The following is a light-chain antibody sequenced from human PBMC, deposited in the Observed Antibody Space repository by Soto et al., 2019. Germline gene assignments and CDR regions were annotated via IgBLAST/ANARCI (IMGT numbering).Light chain of an antibody. Sequence: DIQMTQSPSSLSASVGDRVTITCRASQSTRNNLNWYQQKPGKAPNLLIYAASSLPSGVPSRFSGSGSGTDFTLTISSLQPEDFAVYYCQHRANWPLTFGGGTKVEIK. J-gene: IGKJ4*01. V-gene: IGKV1-39*01. CDR1: QSTRNN. CDR2: AAS. CDR3: QHRANWPLT.